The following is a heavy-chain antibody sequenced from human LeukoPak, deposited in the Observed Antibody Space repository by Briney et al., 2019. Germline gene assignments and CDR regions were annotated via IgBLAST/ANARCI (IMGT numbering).Heavy chain of an antibody. CDR3: ARDHNWGFDY. J-gene: IGHJ4*02. D-gene: IGHD7-27*01. Sequence: GGSPRLSCAASGFILSSFAMDWVRQAPGKGLEWVSYISPTYDIYYSDSMRGRFTISRDNAKNSLHLQMNSLRDEDTAVYYCARDHNWGFDYWGQGTLVAVSS. CDR2: ISPTYDI. V-gene: IGHV3-48*02. CDR1: GFILSSFA.